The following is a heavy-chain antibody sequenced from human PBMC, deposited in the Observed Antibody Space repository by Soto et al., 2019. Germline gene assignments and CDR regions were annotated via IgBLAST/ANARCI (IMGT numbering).Heavy chain of an antibody. CDR3: ARRLPSISQDY. CDR2: ISAYNGNT. Sequence: ASVKVSSRASGYTFTRYRISRVRQAPGQGLERMGWISAYNGNTNYAQKLQGRVTITTDASTSTAYMELRSLSSADTVVYYCARRLPSISQDYWGQGTRVTVS. D-gene: IGHD4-17*01. J-gene: IGHJ4*02. CDR1: GYTFTRYR. V-gene: IGHV1-18*01.